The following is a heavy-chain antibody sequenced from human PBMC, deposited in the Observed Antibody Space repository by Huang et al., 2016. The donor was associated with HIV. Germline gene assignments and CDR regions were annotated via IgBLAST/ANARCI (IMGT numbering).Heavy chain of an antibody. CDR1: GGSINSSSHY. J-gene: IGHJ3*02. D-gene: IGHD1-26*01. CDR2: IYYSGST. CDR3: ASGNYYEDDGFDI. V-gene: IGHV4-39*01. Sequence: QLQLQESGPGLVKPSETLSLNCIVSGGSINSSSHYWGWIRQPPGKGLEWIGSIYYSGSTYYNPSLVSRVTISVDTSKNQFSLKVTSVTAADTALFYCASGNYYEDDGFDIWGQGTMVTVSS.